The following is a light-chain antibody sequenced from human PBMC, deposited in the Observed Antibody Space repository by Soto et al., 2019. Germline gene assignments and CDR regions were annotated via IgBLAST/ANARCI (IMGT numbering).Light chain of an antibody. V-gene: IGKV3-20*01. J-gene: IGKJ5*01. Sequence: EIVLTQSPGTLSLSPGERATLSCRASQSVSNSYLAWYQQKPGQAPRLLIYGASSRATGIPDRFSGSGSGTDFTLTISRLEPEDFVVFYCQRYGSSPITFGQGTRLEIK. CDR3: QRYGSSPIT. CDR2: GAS. CDR1: QSVSNSY.